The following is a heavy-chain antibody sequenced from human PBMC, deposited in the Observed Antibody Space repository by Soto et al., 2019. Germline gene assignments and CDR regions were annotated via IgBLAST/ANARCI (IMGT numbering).Heavy chain of an antibody. CDR2: IKSKTDGGTT. CDR3: TTDAHDFWSGYTVDV. CDR1: GFTFSNAW. Sequence: PGGSLRLSCAASGFTFSNAWMNWVRRAPGKGLKWVGRIKSKTDGGTTDYAAPVKGRFTISRDDSKNTLYLQMNSLKTEDTAVYYCTTDAHDFWSGYTVDVWGQGTTVTSP. D-gene: IGHD3-3*01. J-gene: IGHJ6*02. V-gene: IGHV3-15*07.